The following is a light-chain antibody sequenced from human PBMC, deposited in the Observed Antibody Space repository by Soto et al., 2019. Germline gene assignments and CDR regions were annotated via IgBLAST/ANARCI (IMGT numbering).Light chain of an antibody. Sequence: QPVLTQSPSASASLGAPVKLTCTLDNRHSDFAIAWHQQQPEKGPRFLMKLNNDGSHMKGDGIPDRFSGSSSGAERYLTISSLRSEDEADYYCQTWDTGIGVFGGGTKLTVL. V-gene: IGLV4-69*01. CDR2: LNNDGSH. J-gene: IGLJ2*01. CDR3: QTWDTGIGV. CDR1: NRHSDFA.